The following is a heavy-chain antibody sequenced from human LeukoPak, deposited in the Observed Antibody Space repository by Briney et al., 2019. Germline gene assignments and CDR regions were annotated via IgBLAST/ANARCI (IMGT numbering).Heavy chain of an antibody. J-gene: IGHJ2*01. V-gene: IGHV3-23*01. Sequence: GGSLRLSCAASGFTFSSYAMSWVSQAPGKGLEWVSAISGSGGSTYYADSVKGRFTISRDNSKNTLYLQMNSLRAEDTAVYYCAKDRNPGTAVWYFDLWGRGTLVTVSS. CDR3: AKDRNPGTAVWYFDL. CDR1: GFTFSSYA. D-gene: IGHD3-10*01. CDR2: ISGSGGST.